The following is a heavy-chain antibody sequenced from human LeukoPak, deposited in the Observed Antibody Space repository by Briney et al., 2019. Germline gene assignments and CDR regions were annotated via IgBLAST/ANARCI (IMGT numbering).Heavy chain of an antibody. V-gene: IGHV3-21*01. CDR3: ARMYYDSSGSYNFDY. CDR2: ISSSSSYI. CDR1: GFTFSSYS. J-gene: IGHJ4*02. D-gene: IGHD3-22*01. Sequence: GGSLRLSCAASGFTFSSYSMNWVRQAPGKGLEWVSSISSSSSYIYYADSVKGRCTISRDNAKNSLYLQMNSLRAEDTAVYYCARMYYDSSGSYNFDYWGQGTLVTVSS.